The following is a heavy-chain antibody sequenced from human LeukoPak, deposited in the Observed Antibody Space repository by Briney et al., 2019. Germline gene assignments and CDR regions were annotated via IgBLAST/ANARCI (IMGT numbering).Heavy chain of an antibody. CDR1: GFTVSNSY. V-gene: IGHV3-66*02. J-gene: IGHJ4*02. CDR3: TRDQDKGY. CDR2: IYGGGGT. Sequence: GGSLRLSCTASGFTVSNSYMSWVRQAPGKGLEWVSVIYGGGGTYYADSVKGRFTISRDNSKNTLYLLMNSLRPEDTDVYYCTRDQDKGYWGQGTLVTVSS.